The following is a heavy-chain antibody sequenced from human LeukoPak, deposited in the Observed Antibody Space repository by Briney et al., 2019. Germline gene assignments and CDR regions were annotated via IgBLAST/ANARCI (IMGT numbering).Heavy chain of an antibody. CDR3: ARGLQYCSGGSCYPSYYFDY. J-gene: IGHJ4*02. D-gene: IGHD2-15*01. V-gene: IGHV3-66*01. CDR2: IYSGGST. CDR1: GFTVSSNY. Sequence: GGSLRLSCAASGFTVSSNYMSWVRQAPGKGLEWVSAIYSGGSTYYADSVKGRFTISRDNSKNTLYLQMNSLRAEDTAVYYCARGLQYCSGGSCYPSYYFDYWGQGTLVTVSS.